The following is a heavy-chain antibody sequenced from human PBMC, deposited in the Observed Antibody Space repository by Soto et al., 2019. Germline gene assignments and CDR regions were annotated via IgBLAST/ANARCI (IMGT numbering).Heavy chain of an antibody. Sequence: SETLSLTCTVSGGSISSSSYYWGWIRQPPGKGLEWIGSIYYSGSTYYNPSLKSRVTISVDTSKNQFSLKLSSVTAADTAVYYCARLAKVAATHNYYYYYGMDVWGQGTTVT. CDR3: ARLAKVAATHNYYYYYGMDV. CDR1: GGSISSSSYY. J-gene: IGHJ6*02. D-gene: IGHD2-15*01. V-gene: IGHV4-39*01. CDR2: IYYSGST.